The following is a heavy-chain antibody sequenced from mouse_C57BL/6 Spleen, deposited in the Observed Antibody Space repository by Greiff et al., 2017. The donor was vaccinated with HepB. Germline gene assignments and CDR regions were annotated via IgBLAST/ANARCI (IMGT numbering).Heavy chain of an antibody. D-gene: IGHD3-1*01. J-gene: IGHJ2*01. CDR2: IYPSDSET. CDR3: ARYGAYGLPRPFDY. V-gene: IGHV1-61*01. Sequence: QVQLQQPGAELVRPGSSVKLSCKASGYTFTSYWMDWVKQRPGQGLEWIGNIYPSDSETHYNQKFKDKATLTVDKSSSTAYMQLSSLTSEDSAVYYCARYGAYGLPRPFDYWGQGTTLTVSS. CDR1: GYTFTSYW.